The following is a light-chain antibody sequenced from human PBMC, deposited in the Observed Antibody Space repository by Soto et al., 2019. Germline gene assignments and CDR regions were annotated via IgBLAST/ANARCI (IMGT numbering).Light chain of an antibody. CDR3: SSYKSSTTLL. V-gene: IGLV2-14*01. J-gene: IGLJ1*01. CDR2: DVS. Sequence: QSVLTQPASVSGSPGQSITISCTGTSSDVGGYNYVSWYQQHPGKAPKLMIYDVSNRPSGVSNRFSGSKSGNTASLTISGLQAEDEADYSCSSYKSSTTLLFGTGTKVTVL. CDR1: SSDVGGYNY.